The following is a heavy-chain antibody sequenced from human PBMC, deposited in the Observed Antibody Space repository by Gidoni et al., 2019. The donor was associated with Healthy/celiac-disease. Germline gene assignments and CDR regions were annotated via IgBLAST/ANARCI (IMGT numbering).Heavy chain of an antibody. CDR1: GGSFSGYY. V-gene: IGHV4-34*01. J-gene: IGHJ6*03. Sequence: QVQLQQWGAGLLKPSETLSLTCAVYGGSFSGYYWSWIRQPPGKGLEWIGEINHSGSTNYNPSLKSRVTISVDTSKNQFSLKLSSVTAADTAVYYCARGTGFYDFWSGYYYYYYMDVWGKGTTVTVSS. CDR3: ARGTGFYDFWSGYYYYYYMDV. D-gene: IGHD3-3*01. CDR2: INHSGST.